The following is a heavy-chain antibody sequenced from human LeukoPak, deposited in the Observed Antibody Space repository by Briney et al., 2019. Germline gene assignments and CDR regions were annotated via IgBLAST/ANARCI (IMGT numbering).Heavy chain of an antibody. V-gene: IGHV1-69*05. CDR1: VGTFHNYA. CDR2: IIPMFGTT. J-gene: IGHJ6*03. Sequence: VASVKVSCKACVGTFHNYALSWVRQAPGQGLEWMGRIIPMFGTTNYAQKFQGRVTITTDESTSTAYMEVSSLRTEDTAVYYCASVTVTTWAPDGHMDVWGKGTTVTVSS. D-gene: IGHD4-11*01. CDR3: ASVTVTTWAPDGHMDV.